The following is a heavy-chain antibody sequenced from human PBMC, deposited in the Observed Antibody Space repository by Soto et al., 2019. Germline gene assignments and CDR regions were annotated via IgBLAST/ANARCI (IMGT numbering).Heavy chain of an antibody. CDR1: GFTFSSYW. V-gene: IGHV3-7*01. CDR3: AREIAARL. D-gene: IGHD6-6*01. CDR2: IKQDGSEE. Sequence: EVQLVESGGGLVQPGGSLRLSCPASGFTFSSYWMSWFRQAPGKGLEWVANIKQDGSEENYVDSVKGRFTISRDNAKNALYLQMNSLRVEDTAVYYCAREIAARLWGKGTTVTVSS. J-gene: IGHJ6*04.